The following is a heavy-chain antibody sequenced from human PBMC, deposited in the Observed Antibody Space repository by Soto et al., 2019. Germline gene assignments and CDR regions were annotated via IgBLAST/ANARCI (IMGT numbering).Heavy chain of an antibody. CDR1: GAPISSGGFY. V-gene: IGHV4-31*03. J-gene: IGHJ5*02. Sequence: SETLSLTCNVSGAPISSGGFYWSWIRQHPGKGPKWIGYIYNSWTTFYNPSLGSRVTMSLDAAKNHFSLELRSVTVADTAFYYCAREPISTPRGVTQVDPWGQGTQVT. CDR3: AREPISTPRGVTQVDP. D-gene: IGHD3-10*01. CDR2: IYNSWTT.